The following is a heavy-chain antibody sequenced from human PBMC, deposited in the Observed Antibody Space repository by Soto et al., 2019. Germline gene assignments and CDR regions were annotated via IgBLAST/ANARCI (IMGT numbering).Heavy chain of an antibody. CDR1: GYTFTSYY. CDR2: INPSGGST. D-gene: IGHD3-10*01. J-gene: IGHJ5*02. V-gene: IGHV1-46*01. Sequence: QVQLVQSGAEVKKPGASVKVSCKASGYTFTSYYMHWVRQAPGQGLEWMGIINPSGGSTSYAQKFQGRVTMTRDTSTSTVYMELSSLRSEDTAVYYCARPGTMVRGWYDWFDPWGRGTLVTVSS. CDR3: ARPGTMVRGWYDWFDP.